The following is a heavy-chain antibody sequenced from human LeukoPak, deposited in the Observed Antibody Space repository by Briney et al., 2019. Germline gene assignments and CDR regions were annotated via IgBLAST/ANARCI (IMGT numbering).Heavy chain of an antibody. D-gene: IGHD1-7*01. CDR2: INHSGST. CDR1: GGSFSGYY. CDR3: AIGRNYGY. V-gene: IGHV4-34*01. J-gene: IGHJ4*02. Sequence: SETLSLTCAVYGGSFSGYYWSWIRQPPRKGLEWIGEINHSGSTNYNPSLKSRVTISVDTSKNQFSLKLSSVTAADTAVYYCAIGRNYGYWGQGTLVTVSS.